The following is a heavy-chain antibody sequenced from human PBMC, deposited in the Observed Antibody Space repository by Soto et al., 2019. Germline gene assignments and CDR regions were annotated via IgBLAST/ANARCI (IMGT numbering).Heavy chain of an antibody. CDR3: ARDRGRTVIVGVGASSSDY. J-gene: IGHJ4*02. Sequence: QVSLVQSGGEVKKPGASVRLSCKASGYTFPNYGISWVRQAPGQGLEWMGWISTYDGKTNYARNLKGRVTMTTDTSTSTAYLDLRRLTSDDTAMYYCARDRGRTVIVGVGASSSDYWGQGTSVTVSS. CDR1: GYTFPNYG. V-gene: IGHV1-18*04. D-gene: IGHD3-3*01. CDR2: ISTYDGKT.